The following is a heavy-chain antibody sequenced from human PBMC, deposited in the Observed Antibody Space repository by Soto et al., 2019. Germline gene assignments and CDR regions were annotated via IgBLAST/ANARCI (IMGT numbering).Heavy chain of an antibody. J-gene: IGHJ6*02. CDR3: ASVTIRFLEWLLPHYYYYGMDV. V-gene: IGHV4-39*01. D-gene: IGHD3-3*01. Sequence: QLQLQESGPGLVKPSETLSLTCTVSGGSISSSSYYWGWIRQPPGKGLEWIGSIYYSGSTYYNPSLKSRVTISVDTSKNQFSLKLSSVTAADTAVYYCASVTIRFLEWLLPHYYYYGMDVWGQGTTVTVSS. CDR1: GGSISSSSYY. CDR2: IYYSGST.